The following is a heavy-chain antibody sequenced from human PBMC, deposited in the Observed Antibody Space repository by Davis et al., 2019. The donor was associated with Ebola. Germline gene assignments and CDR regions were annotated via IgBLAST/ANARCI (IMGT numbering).Heavy chain of an antibody. CDR2: IGSSSSYI. CDR3: ARDGTPVPRYFSSTSCLSNWFDP. J-gene: IGHJ5*02. V-gene: IGHV3-21*01. D-gene: IGHD2-2*01. CDR1: GFTFSSYS. Sequence: GESLKISCAASGFTFSSYSMNWVRQAPGKGLEWVSSIGSSSSYIYYADSVKGRFTISRDNAKNSLYLQMNSLRAEDTAVYYCARDGTPVPRYFSSTSCLSNWFDPWGQGTLVTVSS.